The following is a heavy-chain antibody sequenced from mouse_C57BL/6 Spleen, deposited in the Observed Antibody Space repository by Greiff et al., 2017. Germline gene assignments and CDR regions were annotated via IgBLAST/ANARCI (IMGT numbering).Heavy chain of an antibody. CDR2: INPNNGGT. Sequence: VQLQQSGPELVKPGASVKISCKASGYTFTDYYMNWVKQSHGKSLEWIGDINPNNGGTSYNQKFKGKATLTVDKSSSTAYMELRSLTSEDSAVYYCARNGYGSSYGTYWGQGTLVTVSA. D-gene: IGHD1-1*01. V-gene: IGHV1-26*01. J-gene: IGHJ3*01. CDR1: GYTFTDYY. CDR3: ARNGYGSSYGTY.